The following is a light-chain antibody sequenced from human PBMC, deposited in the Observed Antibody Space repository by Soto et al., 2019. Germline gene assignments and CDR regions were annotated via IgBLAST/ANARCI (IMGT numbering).Light chain of an antibody. CDR2: DVS. Sequence: QSVLTQPASVSGSPGQSITISCTGTSSDVGGYNYVSWYQQHPGKAPKLMNYDVSNRPSGVSNRFSGTKYDNTASLTISGLQAEDEADYCCSSYTSSSASRVFGTGTKVTVL. CDR3: SSYTSSSASRV. V-gene: IGLV2-14*01. CDR1: SSDVGGYNY. J-gene: IGLJ1*01.